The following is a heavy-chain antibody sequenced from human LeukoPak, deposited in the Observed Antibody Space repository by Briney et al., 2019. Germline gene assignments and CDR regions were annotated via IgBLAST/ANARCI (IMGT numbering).Heavy chain of an antibody. CDR1: GGSISSSSYY. Sequence: PSETLSLTCTVSGGSISSSSYYWGWIRQPPGKGLEWIGSIYYSGSTYYNPSLKSRVTISVDTSKNQFSLKLSPVTAADTAVYYCASSFYSGWYYVYWGQGTLVTVSS. CDR3: ASSFYSGWYYVY. J-gene: IGHJ4*02. V-gene: IGHV4-39*01. D-gene: IGHD6-19*01. CDR2: IYYSGST.